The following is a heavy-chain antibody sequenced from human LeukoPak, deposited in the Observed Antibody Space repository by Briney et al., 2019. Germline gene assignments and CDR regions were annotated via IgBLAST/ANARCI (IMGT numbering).Heavy chain of an antibody. CDR1: GFTFSSYA. Sequence: GGSLRLSCGASGFTFSSYAMSWVRQAPGKGLEWVSGISGSGGRTYNADSVKGRFTISRDNSKNTLYLQMDSLRGEDTAVYYCAKETGPRRYYSDSSGYRPYYFDYWGQGTLVTVSS. J-gene: IGHJ4*02. CDR2: ISGSGGRT. V-gene: IGHV3-23*01. D-gene: IGHD3-22*01. CDR3: AKETGPRRYYSDSSGYRPYYFDY.